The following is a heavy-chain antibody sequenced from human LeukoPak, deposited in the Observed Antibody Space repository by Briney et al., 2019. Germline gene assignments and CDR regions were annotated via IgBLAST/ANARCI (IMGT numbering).Heavy chain of an antibody. CDR2: ISSSSSYI. CDR3: AKDPFRGRYSGYWFDP. J-gene: IGHJ5*02. Sequence: GSLRLSCAASGFTFSSYSMNWVRQAPGKGLEWVSSISSSSSYIYYADSVKGRFTISRDNAKNSLYLQMNSLRAEDTALYYCAKDPFRGRYSGYWFDPWGQGTLVTVYS. V-gene: IGHV3-21*04. CDR1: GFTFSSYS. D-gene: IGHD1-26*01.